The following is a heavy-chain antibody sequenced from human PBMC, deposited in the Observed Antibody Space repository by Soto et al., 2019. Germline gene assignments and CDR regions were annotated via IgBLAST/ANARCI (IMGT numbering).Heavy chain of an antibody. D-gene: IGHD5-12*01. CDR1: GFTFSSYS. J-gene: IGHJ4*02. CDR3: VREVSKYSGDDSDY. CDR2: ISSSSSYI. Sequence: EVQLVESGGGLVKPGGSLRLSCAASGFTFSSYSMNWVRQAPGKGLEWVSSISSSSSYIYYADSVKGRFTISRDNAKNSLYLQLNSLRAEDTVVYYCVREVSKYSGDDSDYWGQGTLVTVSS. V-gene: IGHV3-21*01.